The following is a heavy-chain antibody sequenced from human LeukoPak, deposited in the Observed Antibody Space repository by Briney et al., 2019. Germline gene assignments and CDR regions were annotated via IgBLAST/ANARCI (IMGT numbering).Heavy chain of an antibody. V-gene: IGHV3-21*04. J-gene: IGHJ4*02. Sequence: GGSLRLSCAASGFTFSSYSMNWVRQAPGKGLEWVSSINSKSRYIYYADSLKGRFTISRDNTKNSLYLQMNSLRAEDTAVFYCARDQYDTWSRRGNFDSWGQGTLVIVSS. D-gene: IGHD3-3*01. CDR3: ARDQYDTWSRRGNFDS. CDR2: INSKSRYI. CDR1: GFTFSSYS.